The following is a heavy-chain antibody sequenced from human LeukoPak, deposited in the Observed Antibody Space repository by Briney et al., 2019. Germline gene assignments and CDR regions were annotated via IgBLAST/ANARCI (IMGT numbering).Heavy chain of an antibody. CDR1: GGSISSYY. V-gene: IGHV4-59*08. D-gene: IGHD5-12*01. CDR3: ARRGRAAGKYGGYEYWYFDY. J-gene: IGHJ4*02. Sequence: SETLSLTCTVSGGSISSYYWSWIRQPPGKGLEWIGYIYYSGSTNYNPPLKSRVTISVDTSKNRFSLKLSSVTAADTAVYYCARRGRAAGKYGGYEYWYFDYWGQGTLVTVSS. CDR2: IYYSGST.